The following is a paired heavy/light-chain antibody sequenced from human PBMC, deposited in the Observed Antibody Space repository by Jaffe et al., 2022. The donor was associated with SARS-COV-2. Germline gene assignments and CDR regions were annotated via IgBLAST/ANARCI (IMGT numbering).Light chain of an antibody. CDR1: QGIRND. V-gene: IGKV1-17*01. CDR2: AAS. J-gene: IGKJ1*01. CDR3: LQHNSYPWT. Sequence: DIQMTQSPSSLSASVGDRVTITCRASQGIRNDLVWCQQKPGQAPKRLIYAASSLQRGVPSRFSGSGSGTEFTLTISSLQPEDFATYYCLQHNSYPWTFGQGTKVEIK.
Heavy chain of an antibody. CDR3: VGAGY. V-gene: IGHV3-7*01. CDR2: INQDGSEK. Sequence: EVQLVESGGNLVQPGGSLRLSCAASGFNFIHYYMNWVRQAPGKGLEWVGNINQDGSEKHYVDSVKGRFTISRANAQNSLYLQMNSLRVEDTALYYCVGAGYSGQGTLVTVSS. CDR1: GFNFIHYY. J-gene: IGHJ4*02.